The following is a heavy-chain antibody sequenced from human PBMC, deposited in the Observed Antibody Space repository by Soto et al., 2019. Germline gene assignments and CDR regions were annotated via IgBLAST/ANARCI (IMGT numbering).Heavy chain of an antibody. V-gene: IGHV1-69*04. J-gene: IGHJ5*02. CDR3: ASGDYRNPYNRFDP. CDR1: GGSFSRYA. D-gene: IGHD4-4*01. CDR2: INSILGTA. Sequence: GASVKVSGAASGGSFSRYAIRWVRQAPGQGLEWMGRINSILGTANYAQKFQGRCTITADKSTSTAYMELSSLRSEDTAVYYCASGDYRNPYNRFDPWGEGTLVTV.